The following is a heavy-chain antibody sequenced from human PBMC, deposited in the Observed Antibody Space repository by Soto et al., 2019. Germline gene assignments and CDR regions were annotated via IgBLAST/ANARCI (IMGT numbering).Heavy chain of an antibody. CDR3: VHRPPFYDFWSVYSVADYHWFDS. CDR1: GFSLSTSGEG. CDR2: IFWNDEK. Sequence: QVTLKESGPTLVRPTQTLTLTCTFSGFSLSTSGEGVGWVRQPPGKALEWLALIFWNDEKQYSPSLKSRLTITADTSKNQVVVTLTNMDPVDTATYYCVHRPPFYDFWSVYSVADYHWFDSWGQGTLVSVSS. J-gene: IGHJ5*01. V-gene: IGHV2-5*01. D-gene: IGHD3-3*01.